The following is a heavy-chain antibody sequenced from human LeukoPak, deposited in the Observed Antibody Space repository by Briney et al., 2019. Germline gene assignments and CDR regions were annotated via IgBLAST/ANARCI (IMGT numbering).Heavy chain of an antibody. CDR1: GFTFGSNA. Sequence: PGGSLRLSCAASGFTFGSNAMSWVLQAPGKGLEWVSSITGSGGGTYYAASVKGRFIVSRDNSKNTLYLQMNSLRAEDTAVYYCAKGINWFDPWGQGTLVTVSS. CDR3: AKGINWFDP. J-gene: IGHJ5*02. V-gene: IGHV3-23*01. CDR2: ITGSGGGT. D-gene: IGHD2/OR15-2a*01.